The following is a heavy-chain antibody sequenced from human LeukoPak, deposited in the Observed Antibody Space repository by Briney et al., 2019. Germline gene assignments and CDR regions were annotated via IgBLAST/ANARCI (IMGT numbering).Heavy chain of an antibody. D-gene: IGHD3-3*01. J-gene: IGHJ4*02. Sequence: PGGSLRLSCAASGFSFSRYWMHWVRQAPGKGLVWVSRINSDGGSTSYADSVKGRFTISRDNSKNTLYLQMNSLRAEDTAVYYCLGVDFWSDYSDYWGQGTLVTVSS. CDR2: INSDGGST. V-gene: IGHV3-74*01. CDR1: GFSFSRYW. CDR3: LGVDFWSDYSDY.